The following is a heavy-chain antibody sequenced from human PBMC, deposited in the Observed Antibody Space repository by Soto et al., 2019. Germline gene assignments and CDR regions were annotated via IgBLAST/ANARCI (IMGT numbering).Heavy chain of an antibody. D-gene: IGHD2-2*01. Sequence: GSGPTLVNPTQTLTLTCTFSGFSLSTSGVGVGWIRQPPGKALEWLALIYWDDDKRYSPSLKSRLTITKDTSKNQVVLTMTNMDPVDTATYYCAHSTRYCSSTSCYGPNWFDPWGQGTLVTVSS. CDR1: GFSLSTSGVG. V-gene: IGHV2-5*02. J-gene: IGHJ5*02. CDR2: IYWDDDK. CDR3: AHSTRYCSSTSCYGPNWFDP.